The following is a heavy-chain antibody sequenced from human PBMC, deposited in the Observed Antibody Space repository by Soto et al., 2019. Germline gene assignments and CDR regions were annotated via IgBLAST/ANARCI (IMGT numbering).Heavy chain of an antibody. CDR3: TTGYYDFWSGYRKPYYYYMDV. Sequence: GGSLRLSCAASGFTFSNAWMSWVRQAPGKGLEWVGRIKSKTDGGTTDYAAPVKGRFTISRDDSKNTLYLQMNSLKTEDTAVYYCTTGYYDFWSGYRKPYYYYMDVWGKGTTVTVSS. V-gene: IGHV3-15*01. CDR2: IKSKTDGGTT. D-gene: IGHD3-3*01. CDR1: GFTFSNAW. J-gene: IGHJ6*03.